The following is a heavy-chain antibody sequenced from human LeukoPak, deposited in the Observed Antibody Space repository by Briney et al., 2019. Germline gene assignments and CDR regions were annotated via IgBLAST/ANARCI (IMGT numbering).Heavy chain of an antibody. CDR2: IYYSGST. CDR1: GGSISSSSYY. D-gene: IGHD6-19*01. Sequence: SETLSLTCTVSGGSISSSSYYWGWIRQPPGKGLEWIGSIYYSGSTYYNPSLKSRVTISVDTSKNQFSLKLSSLTAADTAVYYCARAGVTVAAMGYWGQGTLVTVSS. CDR3: ARAGVTVAAMGY. J-gene: IGHJ4*02. V-gene: IGHV4-39*07.